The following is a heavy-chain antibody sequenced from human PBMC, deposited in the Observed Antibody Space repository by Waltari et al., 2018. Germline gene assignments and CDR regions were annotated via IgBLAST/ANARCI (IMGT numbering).Heavy chain of an antibody. CDR2: SSGRCGST. Sequence: EVQLVESGGGLVQPGGSLRLSCAASGFTFSNYAIRWFRQGAGKVIEGVSASSGRCGSTYVVEFVKGRCTSSRDNSKNTMYLKMNSLRAEETAVYYCANANSSSWYFWAWGQGTLVTVSS. D-gene: IGHD6-13*01. V-gene: IGHV3-23*04. J-gene: IGHJ5*02. CDR3: ANANSSSWYFWA. CDR1: GFTFSNYA.